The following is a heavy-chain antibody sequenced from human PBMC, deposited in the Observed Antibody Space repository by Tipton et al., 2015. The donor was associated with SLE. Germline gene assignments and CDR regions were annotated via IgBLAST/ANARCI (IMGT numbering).Heavy chain of an antibody. Sequence: QLVQSGAEVKKSGASVKVSCKASGYTFTSYDISWVRQTTGQGLEWMGWMNPNSGNTGYAQKFQGRVTMARNTSISTAYMELSGLTSEDTAVYYCARGFSTSSTTPLRYWGQGTLVTVSS. D-gene: IGHD2-2*01. J-gene: IGHJ4*02. V-gene: IGHV1-8*01. CDR2: MNPNSGNT. CDR3: ARGFSTSSTTPLRY. CDR1: GYTFTSYD.